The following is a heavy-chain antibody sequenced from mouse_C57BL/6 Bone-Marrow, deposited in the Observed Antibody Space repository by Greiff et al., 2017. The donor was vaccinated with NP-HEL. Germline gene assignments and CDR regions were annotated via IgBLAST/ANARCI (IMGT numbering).Heavy chain of an antibody. CDR1: GFTFSNYW. D-gene: IGHD1-1*01. CDR3: TGGYGSTFDY. CDR2: IRLKSDNYAT. Sequence: EVPLLASGGGLVQPGGSMKLSCVASGFTFSNYWMNWVRQSPEQGLEWVAQIRLKSDNYATHYADSVKGRFTISRDDSKRSVYLQMNNLRAEDTGIYYCTGGYGSTFDYGGQGTTLTVSS. V-gene: IGHV6-3*01. J-gene: IGHJ2*01.